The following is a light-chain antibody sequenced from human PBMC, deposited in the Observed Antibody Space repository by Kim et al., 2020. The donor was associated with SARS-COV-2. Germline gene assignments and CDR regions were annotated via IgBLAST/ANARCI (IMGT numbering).Light chain of an antibody. J-gene: IGKJ1*01. CDR1: QGIRND. V-gene: IGKV1-6*01. CDR2: AAT. CDR3: LQDFDYPWT. Sequence: ASVGDRVTITCRESQGIRNDLGWYQQKPGRAPKLLIYAATTLQSGVPSRFSGSGYGTDFTRTIGGLQSEDFATYYCLQDFDYPWTFGQGTKVDIK.